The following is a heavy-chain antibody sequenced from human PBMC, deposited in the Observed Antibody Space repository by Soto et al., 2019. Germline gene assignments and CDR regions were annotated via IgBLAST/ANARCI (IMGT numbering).Heavy chain of an antibody. CDR3: ARLAGSFNAEYFQH. CDR2: IYPGDSDT. CDR1: GYSFTSCV. J-gene: IGHJ1*01. Sequence: EESLRISWKGSGYSFTSCVIGWVRQMPGKGLEWMGIIYPGDSDTRYSPSFQGQVTISADKSISTAYLQWSSLKASDTAMYYCARLAGSFNAEYFQHWGQGTLVTVSS. D-gene: IGHD3-10*01. V-gene: IGHV5-51*01.